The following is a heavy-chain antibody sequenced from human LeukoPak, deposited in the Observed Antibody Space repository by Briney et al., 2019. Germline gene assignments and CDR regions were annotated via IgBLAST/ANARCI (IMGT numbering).Heavy chain of an antibody. CDR1: GYTFTSYA. Sequence: VASVTVSCKASGYTFTSYAIHWVRQAPGQRLEWMGWINAGNGNTKYSQQFQDRVTFTTDTSASTAYMDLSSLESEDTAIYYCARARTQGGTGYYDFWGQGTLVTVSS. D-gene: IGHD3-9*01. CDR2: INAGNGNT. CDR3: ARARTQGGTGYYDF. V-gene: IGHV1-3*01. J-gene: IGHJ4*02.